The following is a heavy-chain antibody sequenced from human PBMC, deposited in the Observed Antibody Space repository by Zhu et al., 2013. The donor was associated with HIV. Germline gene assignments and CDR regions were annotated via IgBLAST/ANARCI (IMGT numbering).Heavy chain of an antibody. CDR2: IIPIFGTA. Sequence: QVQLVQSGAEVKKPGSSVKVSCKASGGTFSSYAISWVRQAPGQGLEWMGGIIPIFGTANYAQKFQGRVTITADKSTSTAYMELSSLRSEDTAVYYCARQYYYDSSGYYYYYYGMDVWGRRDHGHRLL. V-gene: IGHV1-69*14. CDR1: GGTFSSYA. D-gene: IGHD3-22*01. CDR3: ARQYYYDSSGYYYYYYGMDV. J-gene: IGHJ6*02.